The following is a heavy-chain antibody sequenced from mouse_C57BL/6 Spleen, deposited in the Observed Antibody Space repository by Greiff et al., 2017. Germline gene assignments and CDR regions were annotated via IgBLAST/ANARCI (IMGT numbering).Heavy chain of an antibody. V-gene: IGHV1-82*01. CDR3: ANTPMDY. CDR1: GYAFSSSW. Sequence: QVQLQQSGPELVKPGASVTISCKASGYAFSSSWLNWVKQRPGKGLEWIGRIYPGDGDTNYNGKFKGKATLTADKSSSTAYMQLSSLTSEDSAVYFCANTPMDYWGQGTSVTVSS. J-gene: IGHJ4*01. CDR2: IYPGDGDT.